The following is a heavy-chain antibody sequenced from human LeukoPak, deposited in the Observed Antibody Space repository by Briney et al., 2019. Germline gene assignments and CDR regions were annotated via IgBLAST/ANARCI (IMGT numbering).Heavy chain of an antibody. V-gene: IGHV4-59*01. CDR3: ARGPRGTMISFDP. Sequence: SETLSLTCTVSGGSISSYYWSWIRQPPGKGLEWIGYIYYSGSTNYNPSLKSRVTISVDTSKNQFSLKLSSVTAADTAVYYCARGPRGTMISFDPWGQGTLVTVSS. CDR1: GGSISSYY. D-gene: IGHD3-22*01. J-gene: IGHJ5*02. CDR2: IYYSGST.